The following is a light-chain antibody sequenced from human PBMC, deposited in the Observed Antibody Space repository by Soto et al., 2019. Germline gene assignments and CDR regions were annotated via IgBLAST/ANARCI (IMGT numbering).Light chain of an antibody. Sequence: SYELTQPPSVSVAPEKTATITCGGDNIGINAVHWYQQKPGQAPLLVVYYDSDRPSGTPERFSGSTSGNTATLTISRDEAGDEADYYCQLWNSSSDQGVFGGGTKLTVL. CDR2: YDS. J-gene: IGLJ3*02. CDR1: NIGINA. V-gene: IGLV3-21*04. CDR3: QLWNSSSDQGV.